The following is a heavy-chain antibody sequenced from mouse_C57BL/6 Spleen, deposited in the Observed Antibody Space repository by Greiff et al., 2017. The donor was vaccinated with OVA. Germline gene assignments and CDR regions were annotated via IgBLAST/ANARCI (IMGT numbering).Heavy chain of an antibody. CDR1: GYSFTSGYY. Sequence: ESGPGLVKPSQSLSLTCSVTGYSFTSGYYWNWIRQFPGNKLEWMGFIRYDGSNNYNPSLKNRISITCDTSQNQFFLKLSSVTTEATATFYSAKEECGGMDYWGQGTSVTVSS. CDR3: AKEECGGMDY. V-gene: IGHV3-6*01. J-gene: IGHJ4*01. CDR2: IRYDGSN.